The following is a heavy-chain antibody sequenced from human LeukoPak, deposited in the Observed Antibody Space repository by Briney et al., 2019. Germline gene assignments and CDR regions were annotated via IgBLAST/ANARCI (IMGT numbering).Heavy chain of an antibody. V-gene: IGHV5-51*01. CDR1: GYSFTSYW. Sequence: GESLKISCKGSGYSFTSYWIGWVRQMPGKGLEWMGIIYPGDSDTRYSPSFQGQVTISADKSISTAYLQWSSLKASDTAMYYCARHGAYRAGTSAFGIWGQGTMVTVSS. CDR3: ARHGAYRAGTSAFGI. J-gene: IGHJ3*02. CDR2: IYPGDSDT. D-gene: IGHD6-19*01.